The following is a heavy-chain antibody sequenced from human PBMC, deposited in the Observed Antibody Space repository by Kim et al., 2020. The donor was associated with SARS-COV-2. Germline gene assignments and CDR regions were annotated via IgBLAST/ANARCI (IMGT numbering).Heavy chain of an antibody. D-gene: IGHD3-10*01. CDR2: IYYSGST. Sequence: SETLSLTCTVSGGSISSSSYYWGWIRQPPGKGLEWIGSIYYSGSTYYNPSLKSRVTISVDTSKNQFSLKLSSVTAADTAVYYCARREGGLLWFGEFYFDYWGQGTLVTVSS. J-gene: IGHJ4*02. CDR1: GGSISSSSYY. V-gene: IGHV4-39*01. CDR3: ARREGGLLWFGEFYFDY.